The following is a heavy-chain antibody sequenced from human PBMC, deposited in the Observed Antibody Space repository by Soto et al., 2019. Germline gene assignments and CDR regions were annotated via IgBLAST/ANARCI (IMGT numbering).Heavy chain of an antibody. D-gene: IGHD3-3*01. CDR3: ARPTGFWSGYHY. V-gene: IGHV3-30-3*01. CDR2: ISYDGSNK. CDR1: GFTFSSYA. Sequence: PGGSLRLSCAASGFTFSSYAMHWVRQAPGKGLEWVAVISYDGSNKYYADSVKGRFTISRDNSKNTLYLQMNSLRAEDTAVYYCARPTGFWSGYHYWGQGTLVTVSS. J-gene: IGHJ4*02.